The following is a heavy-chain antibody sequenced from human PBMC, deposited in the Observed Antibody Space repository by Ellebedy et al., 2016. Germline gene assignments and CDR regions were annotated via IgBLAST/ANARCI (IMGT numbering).Heavy chain of an antibody. V-gene: IGHV3-23*01. J-gene: IGHJ4*02. D-gene: IGHD6-13*01. Sequence: GGSLRLSXKASGFTFANFVMSWVRQAPGKGLEWLSGIRGRSLTTFYAKSVKGRFSTYRDNSNNTVYLEMSSLTVDDTAVYYCGRESASSGTDYWGQGTPVTVSS. CDR1: GFTFANFV. CDR2: IRGRSLTT. CDR3: GRESASSGTDY.